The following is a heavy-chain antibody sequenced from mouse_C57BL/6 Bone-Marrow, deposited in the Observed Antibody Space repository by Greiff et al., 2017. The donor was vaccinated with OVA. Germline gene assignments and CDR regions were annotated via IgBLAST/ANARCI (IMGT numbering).Heavy chain of an antibody. J-gene: IGHJ4*01. CDR2: IHPNSGST. CDR1: GYTFTSYW. D-gene: IGHD2-4*01. Sequence: QVQLQQPGAELVKPGASVKLSCKASGYTFTSYWMHWVKQRPGQGLEWIGMIHPNSGSTNYNEKFKSKATLTVDKSSSTAYMQLSSLTSEDSAVYCCASFDYDESNAMDYWGQGTSVAVSS. V-gene: IGHV1-64*01. CDR3: ASFDYDESNAMDY.